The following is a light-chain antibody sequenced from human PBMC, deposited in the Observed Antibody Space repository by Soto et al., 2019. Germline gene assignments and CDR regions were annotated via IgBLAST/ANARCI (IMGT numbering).Light chain of an antibody. V-gene: IGKV3-20*01. CDR3: QQYGRSPQAAWT. Sequence: EIVLTQSPGTLSLSPGERATLSCLASQSVSNNYLAWYQQKPGQAPRLLIYGASSRATGIPDRISGSGSGTDFTLTISRLEPEDFAVYYCQQYGRSPQAAWTFGQGTKVDIK. CDR2: GAS. CDR1: QSVSNNY. J-gene: IGKJ1*01.